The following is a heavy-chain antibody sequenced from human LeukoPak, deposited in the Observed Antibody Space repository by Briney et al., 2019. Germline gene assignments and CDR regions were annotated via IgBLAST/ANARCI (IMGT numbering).Heavy chain of an antibody. D-gene: IGHD3-10*01. CDR3: ARGPERSAWFGELSHGAFDI. J-gene: IGHJ3*02. Sequence: GGSLRLSCAASGFTVSSNYMSWVRQAPGKGLEWVSVIYSGGSTYYADSVKGRFTISRDNSKNTLYLQMNSLRAEDTAVYYCARGPERSAWFGELSHGAFDIWGQGTMVTVSS. V-gene: IGHV3-66*01. CDR1: GFTVSSNY. CDR2: IYSGGST.